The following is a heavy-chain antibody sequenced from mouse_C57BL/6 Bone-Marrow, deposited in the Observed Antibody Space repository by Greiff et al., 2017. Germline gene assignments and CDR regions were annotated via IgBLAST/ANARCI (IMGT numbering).Heavy chain of an antibody. V-gene: IGHV5-17*01. Sequence: EVTVEESGGGLVQPGGSLKLSCAASGFTFSDYGMHWVRQAPEKGLEWVAYISSGSSTIYYADTVKGRFTISRDNAKNTLFLQMTSLRSEDTAMYYCARGGWLLPYWYFDVWGTGTTVTVSS. CDR3: ARGGWLLPYWYFDV. CDR1: GFTFSDYG. J-gene: IGHJ1*03. D-gene: IGHD2-3*01. CDR2: ISSGSSTI.